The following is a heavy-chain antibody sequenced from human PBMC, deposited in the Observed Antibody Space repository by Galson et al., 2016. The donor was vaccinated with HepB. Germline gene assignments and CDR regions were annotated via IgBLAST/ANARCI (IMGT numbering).Heavy chain of an antibody. J-gene: IGHJ4*02. CDR1: GFIFSKYT. V-gene: IGHV3-64D*08. Sequence: SLRLSCAAPGFIFSKYTMHWVRQAPGKGLQYVAGISYNGGTTHYADSVKGRFTISRDNSKNTLYLQMSSLRVEDTSVYFCVRQPTYGYPFDHWGQGTLVAVSS. CDR3: VRQPTYGYPFDH. CDR2: ISYNGGTT. D-gene: IGHD5-18*01.